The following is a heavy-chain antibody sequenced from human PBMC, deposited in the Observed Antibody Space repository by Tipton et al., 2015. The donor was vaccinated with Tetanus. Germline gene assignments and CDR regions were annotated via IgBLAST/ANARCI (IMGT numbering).Heavy chain of an antibody. J-gene: IGHJ2*01. CDR3: ARVWGRGQLVTKPNWYFDL. D-gene: IGHD6-6*01. Sequence: GSLRLSCAASGFTFSDYYMSWIRQAPGKGLEWVSYISSSGSTIYYADSVKGRFTISRDNAKNSLSLQVNSLRAEDTAVYYCARVWGRGQLVTKPNWYFDLWGRGTRVTVSS. CDR1: GFTFSDYY. V-gene: IGHV3-11*01. CDR2: ISSSGSTI.